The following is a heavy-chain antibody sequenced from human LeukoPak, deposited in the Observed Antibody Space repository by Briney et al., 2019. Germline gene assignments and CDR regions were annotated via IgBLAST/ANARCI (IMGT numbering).Heavy chain of an antibody. D-gene: IGHD3-3*01. J-gene: IGHJ4*02. CDR3: TRARLWSGYYTPFGY. CDR2: IRSKAYGGTT. CDR1: GFTFGDYA. V-gene: IGHV3-49*04. Sequence: GGSLRLSCTASGFTFGDYAMSWVRQAPGKGLEWVGFIRSKAYGGTTEYAASVKGRFTISRDDSKSIDYLQMNSLKTEDTAVYYCTRARLWSGYYTPFGYWGQGTLVTVSS.